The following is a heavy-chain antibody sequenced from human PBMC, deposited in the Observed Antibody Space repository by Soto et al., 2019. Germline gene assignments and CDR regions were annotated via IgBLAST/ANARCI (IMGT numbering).Heavy chain of an antibody. CDR2: INPNSGGT. CDR1: GYTFSGYY. D-gene: IGHD6-19*01. V-gene: IGHV1-2*02. CDR3: ARGGYSSGWGYNYGMDV. J-gene: IGHJ6*02. Sequence: QVQLVQSGAEVKKPGASVKVSCKASGYTFSGYYMHWVRQAPGQGLEWMGWINPNSGGTNYVQKFQGRVTMTSDTSISTVYMEMSRLRSDDTAVYYCARGGYSSGWGYNYGMDVWGQGTTVTVSS.